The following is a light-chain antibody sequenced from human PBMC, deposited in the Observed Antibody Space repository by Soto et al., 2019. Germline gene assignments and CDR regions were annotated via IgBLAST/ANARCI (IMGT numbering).Light chain of an antibody. CDR3: QQYNNWPPA. V-gene: IGKV3-15*01. CDR1: QTVSSK. Sequence: EIVMTQSPATLSVSPGERANLSCRASQTVSSKLAWYQLKPGQAPRLLIYGASTRATDIPARFSGSGSGTDFALTIGSLQSEDFAVYYCQQYNNWPPAFGQGTTVE. CDR2: GAS. J-gene: IGKJ1*01.